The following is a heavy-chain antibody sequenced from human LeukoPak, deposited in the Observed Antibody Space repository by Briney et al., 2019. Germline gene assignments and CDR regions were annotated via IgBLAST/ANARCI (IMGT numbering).Heavy chain of an antibody. V-gene: IGHV3-15*01. Sequence: PGGSLRLSCVASGFTYSHNGMHWVRQAPGKGPEWVGRIKSKTDGGTTDYAAPVKGRFTISRDDSKNTLYLQMNSLKTEDTAVYYCARDQYYYDSTEYYDANNFDFWGQGTLVTVSS. J-gene: IGHJ4*02. D-gene: IGHD3-22*01. CDR3: ARDQYYYDSTEYYDANNFDF. CDR1: GFTYSHNG. CDR2: IKSKTDGGTT.